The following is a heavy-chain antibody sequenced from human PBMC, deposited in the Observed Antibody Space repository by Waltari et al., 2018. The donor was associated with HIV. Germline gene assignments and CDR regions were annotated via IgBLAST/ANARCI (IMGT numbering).Heavy chain of an antibody. D-gene: IGHD1-1*01. V-gene: IGHV4-39*01. CDR1: GVFIRSNNFY. Sequence: QLQESGPGLVKPSATLSLICNVSGVFIRSNNFYWAWLRQPPGTNLGWSGSMYYSGRTYYKPSCKSRFTRCVETSKNQFSLGLTSVTAADTAVYYCARGPSPYNNNWETRLNTYFDPWGQGTLVTVSS. J-gene: IGHJ5*02. CDR3: ARGPSPYNNNWETRLNTYFDP. CDR2: MYYSGRT.